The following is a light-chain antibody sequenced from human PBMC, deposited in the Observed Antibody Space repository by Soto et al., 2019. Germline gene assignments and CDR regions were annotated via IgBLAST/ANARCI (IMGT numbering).Light chain of an antibody. J-gene: IGKJ2*01. V-gene: IGKV3D-20*02. CDR2: GSS. CDR1: QSLNSFY. Sequence: EIVLTQSPGTLSLSPGERATLSCRASQSLNSFYLAWYQQKPGQAPRLLIYGSSNRATGIPDRFSGSGSGTDFTLTISSLEPEDFAVYYCQQRSNWPLYTFGQGTKLEIK. CDR3: QQRSNWPLYT.